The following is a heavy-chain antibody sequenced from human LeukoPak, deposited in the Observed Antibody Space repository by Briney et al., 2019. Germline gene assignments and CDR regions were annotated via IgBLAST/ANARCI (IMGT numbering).Heavy chain of an antibody. CDR1: GGSISSNNW. D-gene: IGHD6-13*01. V-gene: IGHV4-4*02. CDR2: IYHSGST. CDR3: ARDAVLRSSSWYNWFDP. Sequence: PSGTLSLTCAVSGGSISSNNWWGWVRQPPGKGLEWIGEIYHSGSTNYNPSLKSRVTISVDKSKNQFSLKLSSVTAADTAVYYCARDAVLRSSSWYNWFDPWGQGTLVTVSS. J-gene: IGHJ5*02.